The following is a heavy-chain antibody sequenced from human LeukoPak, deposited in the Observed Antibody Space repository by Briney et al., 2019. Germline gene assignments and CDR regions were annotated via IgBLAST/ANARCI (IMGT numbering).Heavy chain of an antibody. CDR3: ARGGGPFDRLFPFDY. CDR2: ISAYNGNT. Sequence: ASVKVSCKASGYTFTSYGISWVRRAPGQGLEWMGWISAYNGNTNYAQKLQGRVTMTTDTSTSTAYMELRSLRSDDTAVYYCARGGGPFDRLFPFDYWGQGTLVTVSS. V-gene: IGHV1-18*01. J-gene: IGHJ4*02. CDR1: GYTFTSYG. D-gene: IGHD3-9*01.